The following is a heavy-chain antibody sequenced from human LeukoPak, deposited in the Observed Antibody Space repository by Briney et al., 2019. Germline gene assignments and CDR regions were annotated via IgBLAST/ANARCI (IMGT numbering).Heavy chain of an antibody. D-gene: IGHD4-17*01. CDR3: ARETSVTQNDAFDI. V-gene: IGHV1-3*01. Sequence: ASVKVSCKASGYTFTGYYMHWVRQAPGQRLEWMGWINAGNGDTKYSQNFQGTVPNTRDTSASTAYMELSSLRSEDTAVYYCARETSVTQNDAFDIWGQGTVVTVSS. CDR1: GYTFTGYY. J-gene: IGHJ3*02. CDR2: INAGNGDT.